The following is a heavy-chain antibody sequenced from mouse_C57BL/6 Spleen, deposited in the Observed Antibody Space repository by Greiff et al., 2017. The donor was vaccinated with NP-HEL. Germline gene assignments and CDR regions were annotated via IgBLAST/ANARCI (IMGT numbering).Heavy chain of an antibody. V-gene: IGHV3-1*01. CDR2: ISYSGST. J-gene: IGHJ1*03. D-gene: IGHD2-1*01. Sequence: EVQLQESGPGMVKPSQSLSLTCTVTGYSITSGYDWHWIRHFPGNKLEWMGYISYSGSTNYNPSLKSRISITHDTSKNHFFLKLNSVTTEDTATYYCAREEIYWWYFDVWGTGTTVTVSS. CDR1: GYSITSGYD. CDR3: AREEIYWWYFDV.